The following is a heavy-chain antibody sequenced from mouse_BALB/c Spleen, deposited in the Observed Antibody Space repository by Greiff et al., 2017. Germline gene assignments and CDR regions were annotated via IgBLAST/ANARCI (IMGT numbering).Heavy chain of an antibody. CDR1: GYTFTDYW. V-gene: IGHV1-69*02. CDR2: IDTSDSYT. Sequence: QVQLQQPGAELVKPGASVKLSCKASGYTFTDYWMHWVKQRPGQGLEWIGAIDTSDSYTSYNQKFKGKATLTVDESSSTAYMQLSSLTSEDSAVYYCARGVRRYYAMDYWGQGTSVTVSS. CDR3: ARGVRRYYAMDY. J-gene: IGHJ4*01.